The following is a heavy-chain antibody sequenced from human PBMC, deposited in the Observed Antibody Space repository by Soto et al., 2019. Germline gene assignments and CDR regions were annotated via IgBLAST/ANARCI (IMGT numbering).Heavy chain of an antibody. CDR1: GGTFSSYA. CDR2: IIPIFGTA. Sequence: QVQLVQSGAEVKKPGSSVKVSCKASGGTFSSYAISWVRQAPGQGLEWMGGIIPIFGTANYAQKFQGRGTITADESTSTAYMELSSLRSEDTAVYYCAREPGSSYGYDGVLTFDPWGQGTLVTVSS. CDR3: AREPGSSYGYDGVLTFDP. J-gene: IGHJ5*02. D-gene: IGHD5-18*01. V-gene: IGHV1-69*01.